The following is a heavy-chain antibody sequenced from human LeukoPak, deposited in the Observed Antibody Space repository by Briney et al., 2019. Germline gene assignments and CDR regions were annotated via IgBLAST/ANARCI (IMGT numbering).Heavy chain of an antibody. Sequence: GGSLRLSCAASGFTFSTYEMNWVRQAPGKGLEWGSYISSSGSAIYYAGSVKGRFTISRDNAKNSLYLQMNSLRAEDTAVYFCARDVEEYYYGSGSSPLRYFDYWGQGTLVTVSS. CDR1: GFTFSTYE. D-gene: IGHD3-10*01. J-gene: IGHJ4*02. CDR2: ISSSGSAI. CDR3: ARDVEEYYYGSGSSPLRYFDY. V-gene: IGHV3-48*03.